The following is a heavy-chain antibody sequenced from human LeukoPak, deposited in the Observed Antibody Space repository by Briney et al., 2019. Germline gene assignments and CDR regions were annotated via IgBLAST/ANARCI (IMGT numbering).Heavy chain of an antibody. J-gene: IGHJ4*02. CDR2: INPNSGGK. CDR1: GYSFTNYY. V-gene: IGHV1-2*06. Sequence: ASVKVSCKASGYSFTNYYMHWVRQAPGQGLEWMGRINPNSGGKNYAQKFQGRVTMTRDTSISTVYMEVSRLRSDDTAVYYCARDLTIFGVVTPGYWGQGTLVTVSS. D-gene: IGHD3-3*01. CDR3: ARDLTIFGVVTPGY.